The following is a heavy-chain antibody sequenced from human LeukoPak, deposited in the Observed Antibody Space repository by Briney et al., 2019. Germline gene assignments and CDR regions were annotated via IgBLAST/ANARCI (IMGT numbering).Heavy chain of an antibody. Sequence: SVKVSCKASGGTFSSYAISWVRQAPGQGLEWMGRIIPILGIANYAQKFQGRVTITADKSTSTAYMELSSLRSEDTAVYYCARDSPGYSSGWCDWVNISWGQGTLVTVSS. V-gene: IGHV1-69*04. CDR3: ARDSPGYSSGWCDWVNIS. D-gene: IGHD6-19*01. J-gene: IGHJ5*02. CDR1: GGTFSSYA. CDR2: IIPILGIA.